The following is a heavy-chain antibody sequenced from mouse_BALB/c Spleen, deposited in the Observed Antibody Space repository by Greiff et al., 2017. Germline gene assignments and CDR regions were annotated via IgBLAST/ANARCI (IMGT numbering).Heavy chain of an antibody. CDR1: GYTFTSYW. CDR2: INPSNGRT. D-gene: IGHD3-1*01. J-gene: IGHJ2*01. V-gene: IGHV1S81*02. Sequence: QVQLKQPGAELVKPGASVKLSCKASGYTFTSYWMHWVKQRPGQGLEWIGEINPSNGRTNYNEKFKSKATLTVDKSSSTAYMQLSSLTSEDSAVYYCARCPTSGYVDYWGQGTTLTVSS. CDR3: ARCPTSGYVDY.